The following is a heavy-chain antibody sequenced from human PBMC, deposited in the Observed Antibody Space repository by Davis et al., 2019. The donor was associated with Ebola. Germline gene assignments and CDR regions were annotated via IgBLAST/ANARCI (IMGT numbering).Heavy chain of an antibody. CDR1: GFTFRSYG. CDR3: ATWGIQAVAGTGWTYYFDY. D-gene: IGHD6-19*01. J-gene: IGHJ4*02. Sequence: PGGSLRLSCAASGFTFRSYGIHGVRQAPGKGLEWVTVISYDGSNNYYADSVKGRFTISRDNSKNTLYLQMNSLRAEDTAVYYCATWGIQAVAGTGWTYYFDYWGQGTLVTVSS. CDR2: ISYDGSNN. V-gene: IGHV3-30*03.